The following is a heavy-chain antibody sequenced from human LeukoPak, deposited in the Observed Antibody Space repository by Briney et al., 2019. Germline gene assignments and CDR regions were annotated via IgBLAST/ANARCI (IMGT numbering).Heavy chain of an antibody. D-gene: IGHD3-9*01. Sequence: SVKVSCKASGGTFSSYAISWVRQAPGQGLEWMGRIIPILGIANYAQKFQGRVTITADKSTSTAYMELSSLRSEDTAVYCCARDPRAGYYIMGSHFAYWGQGTLVTVSS. J-gene: IGHJ4*02. CDR1: GGTFSSYA. CDR3: ARDPRAGYYIMGSHFAY. CDR2: IIPILGIA. V-gene: IGHV1-69*04.